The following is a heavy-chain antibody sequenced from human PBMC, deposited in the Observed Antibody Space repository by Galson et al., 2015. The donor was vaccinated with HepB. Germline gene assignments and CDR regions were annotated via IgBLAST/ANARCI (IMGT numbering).Heavy chain of an antibody. CDR3: ARVSYGDYEEVNWFDP. J-gene: IGHJ5*02. CDR1: GFTFSSYW. CDR2: INSDGSST. Sequence: SLRLSCAASGFTFSSYWMHWVRQAPGKGLVWVSRINSDGSSTSYADSVKGRFTISRDNAKNTLYLQMNSLRAEDTAVYYCARVSYGDYEEVNWFDPWGQGTLVTVSS. D-gene: IGHD4-17*01. V-gene: IGHV3-74*01.